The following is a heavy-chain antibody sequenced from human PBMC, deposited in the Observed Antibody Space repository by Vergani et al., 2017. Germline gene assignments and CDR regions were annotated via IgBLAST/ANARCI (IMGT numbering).Heavy chain of an antibody. D-gene: IGHD3/OR15-3a*01. Sequence: QVQLVQSGAEVKKPGASVKVSCKASGYTFTSYGISWVRQAPGQGLEWMGWISAYNGNTNYAQKLQGRVTTTTDTSTSTAYMELRSLRSDDTAVYYCAAGGGSHGSSWTAARGYYYGMDVWGQGTTVTVSS. CDR3: AAGGGSHGSSWTAARGYYYGMDV. CDR1: GYTFTSYG. V-gene: IGHV1-18*01. CDR2: ISAYNGNT. J-gene: IGHJ6*02.